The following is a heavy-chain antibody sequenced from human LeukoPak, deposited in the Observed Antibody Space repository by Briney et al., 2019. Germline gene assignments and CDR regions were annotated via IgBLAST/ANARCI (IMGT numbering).Heavy chain of an antibody. Sequence: GGSLRLSCVGSAFSFSNYSMHWVRQAPGKRLEWVSYISISSSTIYYADSVKGRFTISRDNAKNSLYLQTNNLGAGDTAVYYCARDVGYRSWFDPWGQGTLVTVSS. CDR1: AFSFSNYS. D-gene: IGHD5-18*01. V-gene: IGHV3-48*01. CDR3: ARDVGYRSWFDP. CDR2: ISISSSTI. J-gene: IGHJ5*02.